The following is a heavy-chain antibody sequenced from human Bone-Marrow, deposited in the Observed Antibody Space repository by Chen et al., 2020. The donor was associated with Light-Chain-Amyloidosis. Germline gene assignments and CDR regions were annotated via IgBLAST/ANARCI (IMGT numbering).Heavy chain of an antibody. CDR3: ARRINIPVVGGWGYGLDV. Sequence: EVQLVESGGGLVQPGGSLRLSCAASGFTFSSHWMSWVRQAPGKGLEWVANIKQDGSDKHYVDYVEGRFTISRDNAKNSLYLQMNSLRAEDTAVYYCARRINIPVVGGWGYGLDVWGQGTTITVSS. CDR1: GFTFSSHW. CDR2: IKQDGSDK. D-gene: IGHD3-3*01. J-gene: IGHJ6*02. V-gene: IGHV3-7*03.